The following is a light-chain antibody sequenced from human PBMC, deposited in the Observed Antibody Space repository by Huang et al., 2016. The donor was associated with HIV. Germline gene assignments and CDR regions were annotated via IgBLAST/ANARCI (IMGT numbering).Light chain of an antibody. CDR3: QQYDQWPPGYT. CDR1: QSISSN. J-gene: IGKJ2*01. CDR2: GAS. V-gene: IGKV3-15*01. Sequence: EIVMTQSPATLFVSPGERATLSCRASQSISSNLAWYHQKPGQAPRVLIYGASTRASGGTAGFSGAGSGTEFTRTISSLQSEDLAVYYCQQYDQWPPGYTFGQGTKL.